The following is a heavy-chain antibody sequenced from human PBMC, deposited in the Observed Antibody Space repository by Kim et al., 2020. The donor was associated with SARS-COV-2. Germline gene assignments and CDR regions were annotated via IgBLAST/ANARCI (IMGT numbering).Heavy chain of an antibody. Sequence: GGSLRLSCAASGFTFSSYSMNWVRQAPGKGLEWVSSISSSSSYIYYADSVKGRFTISRDNAKNSLYLQMNSLRAEDTAVYYCARDTVAGTGGGYYGMDVWSQGTTVTVSS. J-gene: IGHJ6*02. CDR1: GFTFSSYS. CDR3: ARDTVAGTGGGYYGMDV. V-gene: IGHV3-21*01. D-gene: IGHD6-19*01. CDR2: ISSSSSYI.